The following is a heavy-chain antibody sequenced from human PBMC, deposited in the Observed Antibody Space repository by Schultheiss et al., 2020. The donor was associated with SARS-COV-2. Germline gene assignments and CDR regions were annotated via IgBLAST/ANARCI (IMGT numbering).Heavy chain of an antibody. V-gene: IGHV3-30-3*01. D-gene: IGHD3-22*01. CDR1: GFTFSSYA. Sequence: GGSLRLSCAASGFTFSSYAMHWVRQAPGKGLEWVAVISYDGSNKYYADSVKGRFTISRDNSKNTLYLQMNSLRTEDTAVYYCARHMVITPMDYWGQGTLVTVSS. CDR2: ISYDGSNK. CDR3: ARHMVITPMDY. J-gene: IGHJ4*02.